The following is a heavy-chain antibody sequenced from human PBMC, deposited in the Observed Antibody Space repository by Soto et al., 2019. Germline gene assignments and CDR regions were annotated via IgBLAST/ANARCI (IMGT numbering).Heavy chain of an antibody. Sequence: ASVEVSCKASGGTFSSYAISWVRQAPGQGLEWMGGIIPIFGTANYAQKFQGRVTITADESTSTAYMELSSLRSEDTAVYYCARAPGTTNWFDPWGQGTLVTVSS. V-gene: IGHV1-69*13. J-gene: IGHJ5*02. CDR2: IIPIFGTA. CDR1: GGTFSSYA. CDR3: ARAPGTTNWFDP. D-gene: IGHD1-7*01.